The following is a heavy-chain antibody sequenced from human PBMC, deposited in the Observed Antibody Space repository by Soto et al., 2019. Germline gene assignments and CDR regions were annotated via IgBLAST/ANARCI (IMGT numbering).Heavy chain of an antibody. V-gene: IGHV1-8*01. CDR1: GYTFTSYD. D-gene: IGHD6-19*01. J-gene: IGHJ1*01. CDR2: MNPNSGNT. Sequence: ASVKVSCKASGYTFTSYDINWVRQATGQGLEWMGWMNPNSGNTGYAQKFQGRVTMTRNTSISTAYMELSSLRSEDTAVYYCARGYSSGFAECFQHWGQGTLVTVSS. CDR3: ARGYSSGFAECFQH.